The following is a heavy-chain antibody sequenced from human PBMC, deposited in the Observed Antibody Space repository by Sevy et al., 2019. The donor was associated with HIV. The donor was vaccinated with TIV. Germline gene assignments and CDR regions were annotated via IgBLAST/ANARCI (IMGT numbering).Heavy chain of an antibody. Sequence: GGSLRLSCAASGFIFSSYGMHWVRQAPGKGLEWVTIISYDGSSMYYADSVKGRFTISRDNSENILYLQMNSLRTDDTAVYYCVKGGVTWELLDYWGQGTLVTVSS. CDR3: VKGGVTWELLDY. D-gene: IGHD1-26*01. CDR1: GFIFSSYG. J-gene: IGHJ4*02. V-gene: IGHV3-30*18. CDR2: ISYDGSSM.